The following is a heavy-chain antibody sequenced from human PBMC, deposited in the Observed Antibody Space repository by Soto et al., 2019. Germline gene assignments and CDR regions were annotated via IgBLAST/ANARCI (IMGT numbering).Heavy chain of an antibody. CDR3: AIAVTTVTTYDY. D-gene: IGHD4-17*01. V-gene: IGHV4-31*03. Sequence: VQLQESGPGLVKPSQTLSLTCTVSDGSISSGKCCWSWIRQHPGKGLEWIGYIYYSGSTYYNPSLKSRVTISVDTSKNQFSLKLSSVTAADTAVYHCAIAVTTVTTYDYWGQGTLVTVSS. CDR2: IYYSGST. J-gene: IGHJ4*02. CDR1: DGSISSGKCC.